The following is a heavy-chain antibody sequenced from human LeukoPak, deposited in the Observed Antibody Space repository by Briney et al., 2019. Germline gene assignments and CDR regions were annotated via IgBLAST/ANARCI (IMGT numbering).Heavy chain of an antibody. Sequence: GGSLRLSCAASGFTFSSYSMNWVRQAPGKGLEWVSSISSSSSYIYYADSLKGRFTISRNNAKKSVYLQMNSLRAEDAAVYYCAKAPVTTCSGAYCYPFDYWGQGTLVTVSS. V-gene: IGHV3-21*04. CDR1: GFTFSSYS. CDR3: AKAPVTTCSGAYCYPFDY. D-gene: IGHD2-21*01. CDR2: ISSSSSYI. J-gene: IGHJ4*02.